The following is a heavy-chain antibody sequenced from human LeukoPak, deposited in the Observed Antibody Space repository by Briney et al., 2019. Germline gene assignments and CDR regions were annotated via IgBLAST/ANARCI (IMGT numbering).Heavy chain of an antibody. V-gene: IGHV3-48*03. J-gene: IGHJ4*02. CDR1: GFTFSSYE. D-gene: IGHD6-13*01. CDR2: ISSSGSTI. Sequence: GGSLRLSCAASGFTFSSYEMNWVRQAPGKGLEWVSYISSSGSTIYYADSVKGRLTISRDNAKNSLYLQMNSLRAEDTAVYYCARDRSSSWRNYFDYWGQGTLVTVSS. CDR3: ARDRSSSWRNYFDY.